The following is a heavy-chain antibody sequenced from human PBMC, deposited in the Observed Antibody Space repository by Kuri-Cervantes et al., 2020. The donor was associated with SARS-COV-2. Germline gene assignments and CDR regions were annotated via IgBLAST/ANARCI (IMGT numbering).Heavy chain of an antibody. V-gene: IGHV3-53*01. CDR1: GFTVSSNY. D-gene: IGHD3-22*01. J-gene: IGHJ4*02. CDR3: ASIVTGDSSGYY. CDR2: IYSGGGT. Sequence: GGSLRLSCAASGFTVSSNYMSWVRQAPGKGLEWVSVIYSGGGTYYADPVKGRFTISRDNSKNTLYLQMNSLRAEDTAVYYRASIVTGDSSGYYWGQGTLVTVSS.